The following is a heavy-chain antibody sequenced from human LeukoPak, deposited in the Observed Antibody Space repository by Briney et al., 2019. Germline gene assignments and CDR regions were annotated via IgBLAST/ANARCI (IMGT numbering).Heavy chain of an antibody. Sequence: ASAKVSCKVSGYTLTELSMRWVRQAPGKGLEWMGGFDPEDGETIYAQKFQGRVTMTEDTSTDTAYMELSSLRSEDTAVYYCATSYDYSNYGPFDYWGQGTLVTVSS. V-gene: IGHV1-24*01. CDR1: GYTLTELS. D-gene: IGHD4-11*01. CDR3: ATSYDYSNYGPFDY. CDR2: FDPEDGET. J-gene: IGHJ4*02.